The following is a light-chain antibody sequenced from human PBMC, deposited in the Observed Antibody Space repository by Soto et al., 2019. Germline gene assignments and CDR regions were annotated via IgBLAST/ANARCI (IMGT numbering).Light chain of an antibody. V-gene: IGKV3-20*01. CDR3: QQYGSSGT. J-gene: IGKJ1*01. CDR1: QSVSNNY. Sequence: IVLTKSPGTLALSQGERATLSCRASQSVSNNYLAWYQQKPGQAPRLLIYGASTRATGIPDRFSGSGSGTDFTLTISRLEPEDFAVYYCQQYGSSGTFGQGTKVDIK. CDR2: GAS.